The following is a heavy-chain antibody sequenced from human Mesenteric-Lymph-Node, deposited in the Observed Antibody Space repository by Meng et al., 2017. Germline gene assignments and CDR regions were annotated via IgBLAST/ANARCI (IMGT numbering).Heavy chain of an antibody. V-gene: IGHV4-39*01. D-gene: IGHD4-23*01. CDR2: IYYSGSN. Sequence: QLQLQEAGPGLGKAAETRSRTCTGAGGPISSTSYDWGWIRQPPGKGPEWIGSIYYSGSNYHNPSLKSRLTISVDTSKSQLALKLSSVTAADTAVYYCARQIFEFGYGGNSPFDYWGQGTLVTVSS. J-gene: IGHJ4*02. CDR1: GGPISSTSYD. CDR3: ARQIFEFGYGGNSPFDY.